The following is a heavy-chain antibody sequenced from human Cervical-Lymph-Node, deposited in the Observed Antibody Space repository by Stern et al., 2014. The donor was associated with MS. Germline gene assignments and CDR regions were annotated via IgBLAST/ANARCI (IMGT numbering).Heavy chain of an antibody. V-gene: IGHV4-38-2*02. D-gene: IGHD1-1*01. J-gene: IGHJ5*02. CDR3: ARGVQLWPYNWFDP. CDR1: RSSITTGYF. CDR2: IYHTGST. Sequence: VQLVESGPGLVKPSETLSLTCTVSRSSITTGYFWGWIRQPPGTGLEWIASIYHTGSTYYNPSLESRVTISVDTSNNPFSLRLSSVTAADTAVYYCARGVQLWPYNWFDPWGQGTLVTVSS.